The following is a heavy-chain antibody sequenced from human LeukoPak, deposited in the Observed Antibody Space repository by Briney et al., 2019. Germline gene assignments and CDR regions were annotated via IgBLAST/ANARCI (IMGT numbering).Heavy chain of an antibody. CDR1: GFTFSNYG. J-gene: IGHJ1*01. D-gene: IGHD1-26*01. CDR2: IWYDGSNK. Sequence: GGSLRLSCAASGFTFSNYGMHWVRQAPGKGLEWVALIWYDGSNKFYADSVKGRFTISRDNSRGTLYLQMSGLRAEDTAMYYCAKDYSGCYPYFQHWGQGTLVTVSA. V-gene: IGHV3-33*06. CDR3: AKDYSGCYPYFQH.